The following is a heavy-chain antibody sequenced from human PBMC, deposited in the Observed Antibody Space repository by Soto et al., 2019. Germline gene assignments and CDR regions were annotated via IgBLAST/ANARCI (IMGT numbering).Heavy chain of an antibody. CDR2: ISAYNGNT. J-gene: IGHJ6*03. V-gene: IGHV1-18*01. Sequence: ASVKVSCKASGYTFTSYGISWVRQAPGQGLEWMGWISAYNGNTNYAQKLQGRVTMTTDTSMSTAYMELRGLRSDDTAVYYCATDGDSSVDYSYMDVWGKGTTVTVS. CDR1: GYTFTSYG. D-gene: IGHD3-22*01. CDR3: ATDGDSSVDYSYMDV.